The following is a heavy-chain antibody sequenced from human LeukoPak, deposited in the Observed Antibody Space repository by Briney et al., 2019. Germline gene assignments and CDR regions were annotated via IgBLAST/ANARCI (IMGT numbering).Heavy chain of an antibody. CDR3: ARYLAAPYDAFDI. J-gene: IGHJ3*02. D-gene: IGHD6-6*01. CDR1: GYTFTGYY. CDR2: INANSGGT. Sequence: ASVKVSCKASGYTFTGYYIHWVRQAPGQGLEWMGWINANSGGTNYAQKFQGRVTMTRDTSVSTAYMELSRLRSDDTAVYYSARYLAAPYDAFDIWGQGTMVTVSS. V-gene: IGHV1-2*02.